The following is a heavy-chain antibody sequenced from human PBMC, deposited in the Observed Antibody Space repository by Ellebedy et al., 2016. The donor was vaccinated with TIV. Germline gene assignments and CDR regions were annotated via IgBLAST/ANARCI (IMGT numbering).Heavy chain of an antibody. CDR3: AKELVLLWFGELLPDY. D-gene: IGHD3-10*01. Sequence: GGSLRLSXAASGFTFSSYWMSWVRQAPGKGLEWVANIKQDGSEKYYVDSVKGRFTISRDNAKNSLYLQMNSLRAEDTAVYYCAKELVLLWFGELLPDYWGQGTLVTVSS. CDR1: GFTFSSYW. J-gene: IGHJ4*02. V-gene: IGHV3-7*03. CDR2: IKQDGSEK.